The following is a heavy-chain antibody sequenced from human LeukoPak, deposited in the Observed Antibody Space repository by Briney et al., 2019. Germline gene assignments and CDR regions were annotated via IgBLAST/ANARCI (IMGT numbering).Heavy chain of an antibody. CDR3: ARDTITSSRFFDV. Sequence: GGSLRLSCAASGFTLSSYCMHWVRQAPGKGLVWVSRIIRDGSSINYADSVKGRFTISRDDAKNTLYLQMNSLRAEDTAVYYCARDTITSSRFFDVWGRGTLVTVSS. CDR2: IIRDGSSI. J-gene: IGHJ2*01. V-gene: IGHV3-74*01. CDR1: GFTLSSYC. D-gene: IGHD3-16*01.